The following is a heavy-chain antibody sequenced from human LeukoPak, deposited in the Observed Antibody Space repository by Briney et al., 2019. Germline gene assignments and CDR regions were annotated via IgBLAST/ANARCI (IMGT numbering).Heavy chain of an antibody. V-gene: IGHV3-21*01. Sequence: GGSLRLLCAACGLTFSIYSMNWARHPPGKGLVGGSSISNRSSYIYYADSVKGRYTISRDNAKNSLYLQMSSLRAEDTAVYYCARDRLTYCSGGSCYSGKDYWGQGTLVTVSS. J-gene: IGHJ4*02. D-gene: IGHD2-15*01. CDR1: GLTFSIYS. CDR2: ISNRSSYI. CDR3: ARDRLTYCSGGSCYSGKDY.